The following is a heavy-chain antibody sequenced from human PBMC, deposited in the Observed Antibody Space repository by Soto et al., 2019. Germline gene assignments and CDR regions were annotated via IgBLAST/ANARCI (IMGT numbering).Heavy chain of an antibody. CDR2: IYYSGST. CDR1: GGSISSGGYY. Sequence: SETLSLTCTVSGGSISSGGYYWSWIRQHPGKGLEWIGYIYYSGSTYYNPSLKSRVTISVDTSKNQISLKLSSVTAADTAVYYCAREVVVVAATLGPLGMDVWGQGTTVTVSS. J-gene: IGHJ6*02. CDR3: AREVVVVAATLGPLGMDV. D-gene: IGHD2-15*01. V-gene: IGHV4-31*03.